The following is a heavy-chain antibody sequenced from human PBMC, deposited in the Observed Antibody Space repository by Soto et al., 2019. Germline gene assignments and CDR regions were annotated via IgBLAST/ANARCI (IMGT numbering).Heavy chain of an antibody. Sequence: PGGSLRLSCAASGFTFSNYAMNWVRQAPGKGLEWVSAIGGSGANTYSADSVKGRFTISRDNSKNTLYLQMNSLRAEDTAVYYCARGIRNYYGVDVWGQGTTVTVS. J-gene: IGHJ6*02. D-gene: IGHD5-18*01. CDR2: IGGSGANT. V-gene: IGHV3-23*01. CDR3: ARGIRNYYGVDV. CDR1: GFTFSNYA.